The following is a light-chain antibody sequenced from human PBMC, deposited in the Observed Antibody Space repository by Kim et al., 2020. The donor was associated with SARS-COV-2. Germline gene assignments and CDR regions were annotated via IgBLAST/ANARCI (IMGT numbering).Light chain of an antibody. CDR1: ALPKQN. CDR2: KDS. Sequence: PGETARITLAGDALPKQNAYLDKQRPGQAPVLVIYKDSERRSGSPERFSGSSEGTTVTLTISGVQAEDKADYYCQSADSSGPWVFGGGTQLTVL. J-gene: IGLJ3*02. V-gene: IGLV3-25*03. CDR3: QSADSSGPWV.